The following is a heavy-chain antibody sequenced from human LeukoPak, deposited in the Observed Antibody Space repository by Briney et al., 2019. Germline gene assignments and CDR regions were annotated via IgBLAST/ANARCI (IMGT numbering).Heavy chain of an antibody. CDR2: IYPGDSDT. CDR1: GYSCSTYW. D-gene: IGHD1-26*01. Sequence: PGESLKISCKGSGYSCSTYWIGWVRQMPGKGLEWMGIIYPGDSDTRYSPSFQGQVTLSADKSISTAYLQWRSLKASDTAMYYCARSSGATKFDYWGQGTLVTVSS. V-gene: IGHV5-51*01. CDR3: ARSSGATKFDY. J-gene: IGHJ4*02.